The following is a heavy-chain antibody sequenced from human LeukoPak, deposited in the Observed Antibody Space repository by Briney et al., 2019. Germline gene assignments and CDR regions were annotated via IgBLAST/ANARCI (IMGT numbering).Heavy chain of an antibody. D-gene: IGHD3-3*01. CDR2: INHSGST. CDR1: GGSFSGYY. J-gene: IGHJ4*02. Sequence: SETLTLTCAVYGGSFSGYYWSWIRQPPGKGLEWIGEINHSGSTNYNPSLKSRVTISVDTSKNQFSLKLSSVTAADTAVYYCARDRNYDFWSGYYSATPYYFDYWGQGTLVTVSS. V-gene: IGHV4-34*01. CDR3: ARDRNYDFWSGYYSATPYYFDY.